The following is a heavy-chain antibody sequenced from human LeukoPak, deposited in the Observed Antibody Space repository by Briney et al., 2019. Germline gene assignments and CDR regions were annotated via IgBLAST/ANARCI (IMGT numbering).Heavy chain of an antibody. CDR1: GFTFSNYW. Sequence: GGSLRLSCAASGFTFSNYWMTWVRQAPGKGLEWVANIKQDGSTKYYVDSVKGRFTISRDNAKNLLYLQMNSLRVEDTAVYYCARIGYSSSCLDYWGQGTLVTVSS. J-gene: IGHJ4*02. V-gene: IGHV3-7*05. D-gene: IGHD6-13*01. CDR2: IKQDGSTK. CDR3: ARIGYSSSCLDY.